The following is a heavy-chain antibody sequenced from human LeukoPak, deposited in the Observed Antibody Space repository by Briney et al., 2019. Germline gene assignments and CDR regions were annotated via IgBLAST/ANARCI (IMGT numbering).Heavy chain of an antibody. CDR1: GFTFSSYS. D-gene: IGHD6-19*01. Sequence: GGSLRLFCAASGFTFSSYSMNWVRQAPGKGLEWVSYISSSSSTIYYAGSVKGRFTISRDNAKNSLYLQMNSLRDEDTAVYYCARDLSYSSGWYEVGFDYWGQGTLVTVSS. J-gene: IGHJ4*02. CDR3: ARDLSYSSGWYEVGFDY. CDR2: ISSSSSTI. V-gene: IGHV3-48*02.